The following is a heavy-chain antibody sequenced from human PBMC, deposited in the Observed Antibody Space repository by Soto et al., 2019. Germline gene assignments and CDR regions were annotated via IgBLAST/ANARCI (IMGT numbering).Heavy chain of an antibody. CDR1: GGSISSGGYY. CDR3: ARGSMVRGDQDY. Sequence: SETLSLTCTVSGGSISSGGYYWSWIRQHPGKGLEWIGYIYYSGSTYYNPSLKSRVTISVDTSKNQFSLKLSSVTAADTAVYYCARGSMVRGDQDYWGQGTLVTVSS. CDR2: IYYSGST. V-gene: IGHV4-31*03. D-gene: IGHD3-10*01. J-gene: IGHJ4*02.